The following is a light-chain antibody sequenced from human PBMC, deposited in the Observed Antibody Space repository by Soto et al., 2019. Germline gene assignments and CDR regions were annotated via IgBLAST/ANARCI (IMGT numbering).Light chain of an antibody. CDR3: NSYRSSSTRYV. V-gene: IGLV2-14*03. CDR1: SSDVGGYNY. J-gene: IGLJ1*01. CDR2: DVS. Sequence: QSALTQPASVSGSPGQSITISCTGTSSDVGGYNYVSWYQQHPGRAPKLLIYDVSNRPSGVSNRFSGSKSGNTASLTISGLQAEDEAAYYCNSYRSSSTRYVFGSGTKVTVL.